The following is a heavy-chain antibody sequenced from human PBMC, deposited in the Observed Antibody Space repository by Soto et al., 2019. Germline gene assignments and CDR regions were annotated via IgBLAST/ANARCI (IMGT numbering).Heavy chain of an antibody. J-gene: IGHJ3*01. Sequence: EVQLVESGGGLVQPGGSRRVYCAASGFSFSNYAMNWVRQATGKGLEWVSYISIGSGSIFYADSVKGRFTISRDDAKNSLYLQMNTLRDEDTAVYYCVRDDRWAFDFWGQGTMVTVSS. CDR1: GFSFSNYA. D-gene: IGHD3-22*01. CDR3: VRDDRWAFDF. CDR2: ISIGSGSI. V-gene: IGHV3-48*02.